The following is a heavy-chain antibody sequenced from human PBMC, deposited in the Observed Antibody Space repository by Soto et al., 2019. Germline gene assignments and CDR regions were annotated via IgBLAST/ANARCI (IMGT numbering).Heavy chain of an antibody. Sequence: QVQLVESGGGLVKPGGCLRLSCAASGFTFSDYYMSWIRQAPGKGLEWVSYISSSGSDTNYADSVKGRFTVSRDNAKNSLYLKMNSLRAEDTAVYYCARSLRGYSGYSGYWGQGTLVTGSS. CDR1: GFTFSDYY. D-gene: IGHD5-12*01. J-gene: IGHJ4*02. CDR2: ISSSGSDT. CDR3: ARSLRGYSGYSGY. V-gene: IGHV3-11*05.